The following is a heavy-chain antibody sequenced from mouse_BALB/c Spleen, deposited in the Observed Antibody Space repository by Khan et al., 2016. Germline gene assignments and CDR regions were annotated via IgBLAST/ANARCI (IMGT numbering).Heavy chain of an antibody. CDR1: GYSITSDYA. Sequence: EVKLEESGPGLVKPSQSLSLTCTVTGYSITSDYAWNWIRQFPGNKLEWMGYISYSGSTSYNPSLKSRISITRDTSKNQFFLQLNSVTTEDTATYYCARGLPGAMDYWGQGTSVTVSS. CDR3: ARGLPGAMDY. J-gene: IGHJ4*01. CDR2: ISYSGST. D-gene: IGHD3-1*01. V-gene: IGHV3-2*02.